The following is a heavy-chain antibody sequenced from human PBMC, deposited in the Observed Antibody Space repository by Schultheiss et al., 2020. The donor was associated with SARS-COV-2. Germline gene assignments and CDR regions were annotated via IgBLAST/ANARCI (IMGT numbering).Heavy chain of an antibody. D-gene: IGHD6-19*01. V-gene: IGHV3-73*01. CDR2: IRSKANSYAT. CDR1: GFTFSGSA. J-gene: IGHJ5*02. CDR3: TIEYSSGWYLGWFDP. Sequence: GGSLRLSCAASGFTFSGSAMHWVRQASGKGLEWVGRIRSKANSYATAYAASVKGRFTISRDDSKNTAYLQMNSLKTEDTAVYYCTIEYSSGWYLGWFDPWGQGTLVTVSS.